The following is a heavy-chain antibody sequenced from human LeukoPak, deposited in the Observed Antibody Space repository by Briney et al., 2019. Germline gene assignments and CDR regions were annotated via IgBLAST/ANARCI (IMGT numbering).Heavy chain of an antibody. CDR1: GFTLSGYY. Sequence: GGSLRLSCAASGFTLSGYYMSWIRQAPGKGLEWVAYISSSGSTINYVDSVKGRFTISRGNAKNSLYLQMNSLRAEDTAVCYCARARRALDSSPGFDPWGQGTLVTVSS. J-gene: IGHJ5*02. CDR3: ARARRALDSSPGFDP. CDR2: ISSSGSTI. V-gene: IGHV3-11*01. D-gene: IGHD2-15*01.